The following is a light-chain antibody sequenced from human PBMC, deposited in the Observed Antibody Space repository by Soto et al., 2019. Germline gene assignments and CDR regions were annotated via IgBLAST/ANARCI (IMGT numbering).Light chain of an antibody. Sequence: QSALTQPASVSGSPGQSITISCTGTSSDIGAYNSVSWYQQHPGKAPKLMIYDVGLRPSGVSNRFSASKSDNTASLTISGLQAEDEADYYCSSYTSSSTPVFGGGTQLTVL. V-gene: IGLV2-14*01. J-gene: IGLJ2*01. CDR1: SSDIGAYNS. CDR3: SSYTSSSTPV. CDR2: DVG.